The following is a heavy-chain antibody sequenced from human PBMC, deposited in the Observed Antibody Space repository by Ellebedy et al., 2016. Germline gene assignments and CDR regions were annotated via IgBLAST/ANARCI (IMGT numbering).Heavy chain of an antibody. Sequence: SETLSLTYTVSGGSIRSGGYYWSWIRQHPGKGLEWIGYIYHSGSTYYNPSLKSRLTISVDTSKNQFSLKLSSVTAADTAVYYCASVREDQYYDYVWGSYRPYYFDYWGQGTLVTVSS. CDR2: IYHSGST. CDR1: GGSIRSGGYY. V-gene: IGHV4-31*03. D-gene: IGHD3-16*02. J-gene: IGHJ4*02. CDR3: ASVREDQYYDYVWGSYRPYYFDY.